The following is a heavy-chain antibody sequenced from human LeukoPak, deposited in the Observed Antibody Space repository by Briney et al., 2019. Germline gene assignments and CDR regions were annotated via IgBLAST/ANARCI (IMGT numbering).Heavy chain of an antibody. Sequence: ASVKVSCKASGYTLTELSMHWVRQAPGKGLEWMGGFDPEDGETIYAQKFQGRVTMTEDTSTDTAYMELSSLRSEDTAVYYCATDILTGYYPLDYWGQGTLVTVSS. J-gene: IGHJ4*02. V-gene: IGHV1-24*01. D-gene: IGHD3-9*01. CDR1: GYTLTELS. CDR3: ATDILTGYYPLDY. CDR2: FDPEDGET.